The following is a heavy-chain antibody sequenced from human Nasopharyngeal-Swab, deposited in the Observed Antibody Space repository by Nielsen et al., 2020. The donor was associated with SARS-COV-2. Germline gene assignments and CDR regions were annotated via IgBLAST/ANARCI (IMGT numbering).Heavy chain of an antibody. D-gene: IGHD6-19*01. V-gene: IGHV3-23*01. Sequence: GESLKISCAASGFTVSNNYMSWVRQAPGKGLEWVSAISGSGGSTYYADSVKGRFTISRDNSKNTLYLQMNSLRAEDTAVYYCARDYSSGFDAFDIWGQGTMVTVSS. CDR1: GFTVSNNY. CDR2: ISGSGGST. J-gene: IGHJ3*02. CDR3: ARDYSSGFDAFDI.